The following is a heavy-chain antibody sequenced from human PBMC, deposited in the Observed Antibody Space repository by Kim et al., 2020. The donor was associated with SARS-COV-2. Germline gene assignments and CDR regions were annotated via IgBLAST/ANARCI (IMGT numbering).Heavy chain of an antibody. J-gene: IGHJ4*02. V-gene: IGHV1-18*04. CDR1: GYTFTSYG. D-gene: IGHD3-3*01. Sequence: ASVKVSCKASGYTFTSYGISWVRQAPGQGLEWMGWISAYNGNTNYAQKLQGRVTMTTDTSTSTAYMELRSLRSDDTAVYYCARRDLQSLTYYDFWSGYYTFDYWGQGTLVTVSS. CDR2: ISAYNGNT. CDR3: ARRDLQSLTYYDFWSGYYTFDY.